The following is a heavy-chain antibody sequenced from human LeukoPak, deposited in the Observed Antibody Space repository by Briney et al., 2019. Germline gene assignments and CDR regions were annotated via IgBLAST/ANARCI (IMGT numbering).Heavy chain of an antibody. J-gene: IGHJ4*02. Sequence: ASVKVSCKASGYSFTGYYMHWVRQAPGQGLEWMGWINPNSGGTNYAQKFQGRVTMTTDTSTSTAYMELRSLRSDDTAVYYCARDRTYYYDSSGYYVSDYIDYWGQGTLVTVSS. CDR1: GYSFTGYY. V-gene: IGHV1-2*02. CDR2: INPNSGGT. D-gene: IGHD3-22*01. CDR3: ARDRTYYYDSSGYYVSDYIDY.